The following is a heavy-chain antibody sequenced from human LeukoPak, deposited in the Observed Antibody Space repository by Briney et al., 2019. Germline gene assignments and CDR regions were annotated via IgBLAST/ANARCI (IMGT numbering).Heavy chain of an antibody. J-gene: IGHJ4*02. CDR2: IYSGGST. CDR1: GFTVSSNY. Sequence: GGSLRLSCAASGFTVSSNYMSWVRQAPGKGLEWVSVIYSGGSTYYADSVKGRFTISRDNSKNTLYLQMNSLRAEDTAVYYCAKWGDYDILTGYYVSDFWGQGTLVTVSS. D-gene: IGHD3-9*01. V-gene: IGHV3-53*01. CDR3: AKWGDYDILTGYYVSDF.